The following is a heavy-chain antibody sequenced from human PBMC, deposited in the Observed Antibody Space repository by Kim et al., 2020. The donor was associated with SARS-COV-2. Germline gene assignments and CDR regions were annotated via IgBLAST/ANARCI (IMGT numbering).Heavy chain of an antibody. Sequence: GESLKISCKGSGYSFTSYWIGWVRQMPGKGLEWMGIIYPGDSDTRYSPSFQGQVTISADKSISTAYLQWSSLKASDTAMYYCARLLGLTGYPYYFDYWGQGTLVTVSS. V-gene: IGHV5-51*01. CDR1: GYSFTSYW. CDR2: IYPGDSDT. CDR3: ARLLGLTGYPYYFDY. D-gene: IGHD3-9*01. J-gene: IGHJ4*02.